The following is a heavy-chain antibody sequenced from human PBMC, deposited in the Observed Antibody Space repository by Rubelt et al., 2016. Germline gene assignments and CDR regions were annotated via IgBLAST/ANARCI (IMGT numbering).Heavy chain of an antibody. CDR3: ARGKVATVYDWYGMDV. CDR2: IYYSRST. J-gene: IGHJ6*02. Sequence: QLQLQESGPGLVKPSETLSLTCTVSGGSISSSSYYWGWIRQPPGKGLEWIGSIYYSRSTYYNPSLTSRVIISGDTSKNQFALQLGSVTAADTAVDCGARGKVATVYDWYGMDVWGQGTTVTVSS. D-gene: IGHD5-12*01. CDR1: GGSISSSSYY. V-gene: IGHV4-39*01.